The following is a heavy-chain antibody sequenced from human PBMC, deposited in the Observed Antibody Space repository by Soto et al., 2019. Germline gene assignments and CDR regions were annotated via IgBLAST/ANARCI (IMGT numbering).Heavy chain of an antibody. Sequence: GGSLRLSCSASGFIFRSYAMHWVRQAPGTGLEYISSISSNGDMTYYAESVKGRFTISRDNSKNIVYLQMSCLRVEDAAVYYCVKDTNYYDSSGYDRTFDYWGQGALVTVSS. CDR1: GFIFRSYA. V-gene: IGHV3-64D*08. CDR3: VKDTNYYDSSGYDRTFDY. CDR2: ISSNGDMT. J-gene: IGHJ4*02. D-gene: IGHD3-22*01.